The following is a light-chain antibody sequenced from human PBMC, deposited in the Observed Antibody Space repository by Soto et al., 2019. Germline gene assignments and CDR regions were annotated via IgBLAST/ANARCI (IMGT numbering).Light chain of an antibody. CDR2: DVS. CDR3: CSYAGSYTVV. CDR1: SIDVGGYNY. Sequence: QSVLTQPRSVSGSPGQSVTISCTGTSIDVGGYNYVSWYQQHPGKAPILMIYDVSKRPSGVPDRFSGSKSGNTDSLTISGLQAEDEADYYCCSYAGSYTVVFGGGTKLTVL. V-gene: IGLV2-11*01. J-gene: IGLJ2*01.